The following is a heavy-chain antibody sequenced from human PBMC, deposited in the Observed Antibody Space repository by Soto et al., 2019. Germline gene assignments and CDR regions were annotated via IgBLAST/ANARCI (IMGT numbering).Heavy chain of an antibody. CDR3: ARGLTYCSSTTCAETRFDR. V-gene: IGHV4-34*01. Sequence: QVQLQQWGAGLLKPSETLSLTCGVYGGSFSDNYWSWIRQPPGKGLEWIGEINGSGSTNCNPSLKSRVTISVDTSKNQFSLKLSSVTAADTALYYCARGLTYCSSTTCAETRFDRWGQGTQVTVSS. CDR1: GGSFSDNY. D-gene: IGHD2-2*01. J-gene: IGHJ5*02. CDR2: INGSGST.